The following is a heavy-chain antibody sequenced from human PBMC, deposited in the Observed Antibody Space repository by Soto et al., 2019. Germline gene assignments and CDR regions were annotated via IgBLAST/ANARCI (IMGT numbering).Heavy chain of an antibody. CDR1: GFTFSSYA. J-gene: IGHJ4*02. Sequence: EVQLLESGGGLVQPGGSLRLSCAASGFTFSSYAMSWVRQAPGKGLGWVSAISGSGGSTYYADSVKGRFTISRDNSKNTLYLQMNSLRAEDTAVYYCAKWVGGYCSGGSCPCFDYWGQGTLVTVSS. CDR2: ISGSGGST. V-gene: IGHV3-23*01. D-gene: IGHD2-15*01. CDR3: AKWVGGYCSGGSCPCFDY.